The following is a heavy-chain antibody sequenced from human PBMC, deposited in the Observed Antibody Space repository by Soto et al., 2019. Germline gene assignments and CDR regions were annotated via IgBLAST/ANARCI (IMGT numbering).Heavy chain of an antibody. V-gene: IGHV4-59*08. J-gene: IGHJ6*02. CDR1: GGSISSYY. Sequence: QVQLQESGPGLVKPSETLSLTCTVSGGSISSYYWSWIRQPPGKGLEWIGYIYYSGSTNYNPSLKRPVTISGDTSKNPVSLKLGSVTAPDTAGYYCAGHERLGGDYYYYGMDVWGQGTTVTVSS. D-gene: IGHD1-26*01. CDR2: IYYSGST. CDR3: AGHERLGGDYYYYGMDV.